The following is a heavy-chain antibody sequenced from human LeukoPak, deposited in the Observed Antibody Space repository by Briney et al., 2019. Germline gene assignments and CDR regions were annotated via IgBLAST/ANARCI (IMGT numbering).Heavy chain of an antibody. CDR1: GDSISSGAYY. V-gene: IGHV4-61*02. J-gene: IGHJ3*02. D-gene: IGHD3-22*01. CDR2: ISGSGST. Sequence: SETLSLTCTVSGDSISSGAYYWSWIRQPAGKGLEWIGRISGSGSTNYNPSLMGRVTISVGTSNNQFSLKLISVTAADTAVYFCARGPYSYDSSGAFDIWGQGTMVTVSS. CDR3: ARGPYSYDSSGAFDI.